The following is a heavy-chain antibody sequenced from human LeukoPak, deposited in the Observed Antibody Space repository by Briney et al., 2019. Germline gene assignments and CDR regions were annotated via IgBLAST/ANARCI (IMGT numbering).Heavy chain of an antibody. J-gene: IGHJ4*02. CDR3: ARDKQHLIQGEIDY. CDR2: INPNSGGT. V-gene: IGHV1-2*02. D-gene: IGHD6-13*01. Sequence: GASVKVSCKASGYTFTGYYMHWVRQAPGQGLEWMGWINPNSGGTNYAQKFQGRVTMTRDTSISTAYMELSRLRSEDTAVYYCARDKQHLIQGEIDYWGQGTLVTVSS. CDR1: GYTFTGYY.